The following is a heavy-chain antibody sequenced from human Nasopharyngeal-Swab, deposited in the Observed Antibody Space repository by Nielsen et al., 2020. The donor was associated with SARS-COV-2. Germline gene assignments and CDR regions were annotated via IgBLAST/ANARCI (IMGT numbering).Heavy chain of an antibody. Sequence: GGSLRLSCAASGFTFSSYSMNWVRQAPGKGLEWVSSISSSSGSIYYADPVKGRFTVSRDNAKNSLYLQMNSLRAEDTGVYYCARVNSYGDYGGRDYWGQGTLVTVSS. V-gene: IGHV3-21*01. CDR3: ARVNSYGDYGGRDY. D-gene: IGHD4-17*01. CDR2: ISSSSGSI. J-gene: IGHJ4*02. CDR1: GFTFSSYS.